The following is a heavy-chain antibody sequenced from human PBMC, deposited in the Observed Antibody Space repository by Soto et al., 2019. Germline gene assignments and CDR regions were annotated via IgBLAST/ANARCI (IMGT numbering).Heavy chain of an antibody. Sequence: SVKVSCKASGGTFSSYTISWVRQAPGQGLEWMGRIIPILGIANYAQKFQGRVTITADKSTSTAYMELNSLRAEDTAVYYCVRIGGGSPGDYWGQGTLVTVSS. CDR1: GGTFSSYT. V-gene: IGHV1-69*02. CDR2: IIPILGIA. J-gene: IGHJ4*02. CDR3: VRIGGGSPGDY.